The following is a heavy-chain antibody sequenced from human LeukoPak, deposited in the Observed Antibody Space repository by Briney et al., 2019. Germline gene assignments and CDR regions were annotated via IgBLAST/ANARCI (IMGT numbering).Heavy chain of an antibody. V-gene: IGHV1-18*01. J-gene: IGHJ6*02. CDR1: GYTFTSYG. D-gene: IGHD3-9*01. Sequence: GASVKVSCKASGYTFTSYGISWVRQAPGQGLEWMGWISAYNGNTNYAQKLQGRVTMTTDTSTSTAYMELRSLRSDDTAVYYCARDPLGYYDILTGYYISSSSSYGMDVWGQGTTVTVSS. CDR2: ISAYNGNT. CDR3: ARDPLGYYDILTGYYISSSSSYGMDV.